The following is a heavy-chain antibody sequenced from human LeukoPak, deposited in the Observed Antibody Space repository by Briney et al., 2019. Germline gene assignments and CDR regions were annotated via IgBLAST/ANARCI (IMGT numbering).Heavy chain of an antibody. CDR1: GSSFSSYG. D-gene: IGHD5-24*01. J-gene: IGHJ1*01. CDR2: ISGSGGST. V-gene: IGHV3-23*01. CDR3: AKLGDGYNYLHQ. Sequence: GGSLSLSCPASGSSFSSYGMSWVRLPPGKGPEWVSAISGSGGSTYYADSVKGRFTISSDNSKNTLYLQMNSLRAEDTAVYYCAKLGDGYNYLHQWGQGTLVTVSS.